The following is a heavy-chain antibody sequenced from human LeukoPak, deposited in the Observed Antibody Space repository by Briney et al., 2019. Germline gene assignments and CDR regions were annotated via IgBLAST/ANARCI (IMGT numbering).Heavy chain of an antibody. V-gene: IGHV6-1*01. J-gene: IGHJ4*02. CDR3: ARASIVGATHIDY. CDR1: GDSVSRNSAA. CDR2: TYYKSKWYN. D-gene: IGHD1-26*01. Sequence: SQTLSLTCAISGDSVSRNSAAWNWIRQSPSRGLEWLGRTYYKSKWYNDYAVSVKSRITINPDTSKNQFSLQLKSVTPEDTAVYYCARASIVGATHIDYWGQGTLVTVSS.